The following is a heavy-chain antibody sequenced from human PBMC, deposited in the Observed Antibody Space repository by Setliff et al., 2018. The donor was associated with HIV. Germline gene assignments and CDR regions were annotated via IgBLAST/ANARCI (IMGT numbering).Heavy chain of an antibody. CDR3: ARDHELGAFDL. CDR2: IYYTGTT. Sequence: PSETLSLTCAVYGGSFSGYYWSWIRQSPGKGLEWIGYIYYTGTTSYNPSLKSRVTIQVDTSNNRFSLNLRSATVADTAVYFCARDHELGAFDLWGQGTMVTVSS. V-gene: IGHV4-34*11. CDR1: GGSFSGYY. D-gene: IGHD1-26*01. J-gene: IGHJ3*01.